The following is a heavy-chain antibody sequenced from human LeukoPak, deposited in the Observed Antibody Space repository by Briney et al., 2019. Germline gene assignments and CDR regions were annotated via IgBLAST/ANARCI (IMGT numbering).Heavy chain of an antibody. V-gene: IGHV3-23*01. CDR3: ARDSRGPDY. CDR1: GFTFSTYA. Sequence: GGSLRLSCAASGFTFSTYAMNWVRQAPGKGLEWVSGISDGAGRTWYADSVKGRFTISRDNSKNTLYLQMTGLRVEDTAVYYCARDSRGPDYWGQGALVTVSS. J-gene: IGHJ4*02. D-gene: IGHD3-22*01. CDR2: ISDGAGRT.